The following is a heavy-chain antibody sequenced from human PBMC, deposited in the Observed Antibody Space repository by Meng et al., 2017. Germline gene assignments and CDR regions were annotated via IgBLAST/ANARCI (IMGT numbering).Heavy chain of an antibody. CDR3: ARERRHGYGSGSFDF. J-gene: IGHJ4*02. Sequence: LLLMVTAPVQRSPVSAPPGRAAVGFLDRVADFSLWIPQSLGVCLEWMRLLYSSGKTFHTPTLRSRVTLSIDTSSSQFFLTLASVTVSVTAVYYCARERRHGYGSGSFDFWGQGTLVTVSS. CDR2: LYSSGKT. CDR1: VGFLDRVADF. D-gene: IGHD3-10*01. V-gene: IGHV4-30-4*01.